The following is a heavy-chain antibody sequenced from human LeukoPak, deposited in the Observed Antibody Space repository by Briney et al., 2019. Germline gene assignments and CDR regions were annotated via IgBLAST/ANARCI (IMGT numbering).Heavy chain of an antibody. CDR1: GGSISSSSYY. Sequence: SETLSLTCTVSGGSISSSSYYWGWIRQPPGKGLEWIGSIYYSGSTYYNPSLKSRVTISVDTSKNQFSLKLSSVTAADTAVYYCARERRACSGSLGDCYLWAPYWGQGTLVTVSS. CDR3: ARERRACSGSLGDCYLWAPY. J-gene: IGHJ4*02. D-gene: IGHD3-10*02. CDR2: IYYSGST. V-gene: IGHV4-39*07.